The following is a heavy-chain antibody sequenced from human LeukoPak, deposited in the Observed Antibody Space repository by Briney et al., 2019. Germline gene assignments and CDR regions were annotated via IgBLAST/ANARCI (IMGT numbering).Heavy chain of an antibody. D-gene: IGHD6-19*01. CDR3: ARGGRGKAVDFDF. CDR2: IYTSGST. V-gene: IGHV4-4*07. J-gene: IGHJ4*02. CDR1: GGSISSYY. Sequence: PSETLSLTCTVSGGSISSYYWIWIRQLAGKGLEWIGRIYTSGSTNYNPSLKSRVTMSVDTSKNQVSLKLRSVTDADTAVYYCARGGRGKAVDFDFWGQGTLVTVSS.